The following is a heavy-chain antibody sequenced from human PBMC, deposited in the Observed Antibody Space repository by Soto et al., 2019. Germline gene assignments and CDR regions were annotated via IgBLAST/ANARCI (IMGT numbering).Heavy chain of an antibody. J-gene: IGHJ4*02. V-gene: IGHV5-10-1*01. CDR2: IDPSDSQT. CDR3: ARQIYDSGSGPNFQYYFDS. CDR1: GYSFAGHW. Sequence: GESLKISCKGSGYSFAGHWITWLRQMPGKGLEWMGRIDPSDSQTYYSPSFRGHVTISAAKSITTVFLQWSSLRASDTAMYYCARQIYDSGSGPNFQYYFDSWGQGTMITVYS. D-gene: IGHD2-15*01.